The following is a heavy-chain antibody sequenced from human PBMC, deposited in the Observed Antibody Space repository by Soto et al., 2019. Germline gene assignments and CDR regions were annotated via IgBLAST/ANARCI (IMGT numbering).Heavy chain of an antibody. CDR3: ARRTYDILTGSTFDY. CDR1: GFTFSSYW. V-gene: IGHV3-7*01. J-gene: IGHJ4*02. CDR2: IKQDGSEK. Sequence: PVGSLRLSCAASGFTFSSYWMSWVRQAPGKGLEWVANIKQDGSEKYYVDSVKGRFTISRDNAKNSLYLQMNSLRAEDTAVYYCARRTYDILTGSTFDYWGQGTLVTVSS. D-gene: IGHD3-9*01.